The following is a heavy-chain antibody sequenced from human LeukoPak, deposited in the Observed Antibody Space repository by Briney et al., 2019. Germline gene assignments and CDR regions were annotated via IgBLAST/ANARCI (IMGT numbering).Heavy chain of an antibody. D-gene: IGHD3-10*01. Sequence: GGSLRLSCAASGFIFSSYALSWVRQAPGKGLEWVSTISGSGSTRHSADFVKGRFTISRDNSRNTLYLQMNSLRAEDTAVYYCAKELSTVRDYWGQGTLVTVSS. J-gene: IGHJ4*02. CDR1: GFIFSSYA. CDR2: ISGSGSTR. V-gene: IGHV3-23*01. CDR3: AKELSTVRDY.